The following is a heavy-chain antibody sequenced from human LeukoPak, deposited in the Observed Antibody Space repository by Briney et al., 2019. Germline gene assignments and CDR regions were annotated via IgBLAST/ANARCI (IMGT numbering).Heavy chain of an antibody. Sequence: GGSLRLSCAASGFTFNNYGMSWVRQAPGTGLEWVSYISSSGSTIYYADSVKGRFTISRDNAKNSLYLQMNSLRAEDTAVYYCAELGITMIGGVWGKGTTVTISS. D-gene: IGHD3-10*02. V-gene: IGHV3-48*04. CDR3: AELGITMIGGV. CDR1: GFTFNNYG. CDR2: ISSSGSTI. J-gene: IGHJ6*04.